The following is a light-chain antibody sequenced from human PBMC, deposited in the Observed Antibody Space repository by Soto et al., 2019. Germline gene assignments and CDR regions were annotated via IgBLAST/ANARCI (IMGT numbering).Light chain of an antibody. V-gene: IGLV2-23*01. Sequence: QSVLTQPPSASESPGQSVTISCTGTSSDVGGYNYVSWYQQYPGKAPKLILYEANKRPSGVSNRFSGSKSGNTASLTISGLQAEDEADYFCCSYAGSSTFVFGTGTKVTVL. J-gene: IGLJ1*01. CDR3: CSYAGSSTFV. CDR1: SSDVGGYNY. CDR2: EAN.